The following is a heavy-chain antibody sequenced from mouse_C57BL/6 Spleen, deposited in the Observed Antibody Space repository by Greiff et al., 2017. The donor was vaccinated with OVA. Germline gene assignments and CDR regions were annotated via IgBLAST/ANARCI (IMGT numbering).Heavy chain of an antibody. CDR1: GYTFTSYW. CDR2: IDPSDSET. Sequence: QVQLQQPGAELVRPGSSVTLSCKASGYTFTSYWMHWVKQRPIQGLEWIGNIDPSDSETHYNQKFKDKATLTVDKSSSTAYMQLSSLTSEDSAVEYCARGGAGYYAMDYWGQGTSVTVSS. J-gene: IGHJ4*01. CDR3: ARGGAGYYAMDY. D-gene: IGHD3-3*01. V-gene: IGHV1-52*01.